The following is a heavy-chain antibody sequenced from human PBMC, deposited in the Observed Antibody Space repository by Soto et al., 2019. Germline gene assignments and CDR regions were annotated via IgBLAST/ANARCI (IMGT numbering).Heavy chain of an antibody. V-gene: IGHV1-69*18. CDR2: IVPVFPSV. CDR3: EREMPSTAAAYFYYGLND. D-gene: IGHD2-2*01. Sequence: QVQLVQSGAEVKRPRSSVKVSCKASGGAFNNYAIYWVRQAPGQGLEWLGTIVPVFPSVYYAPRFQGRLTITADGYTDTVHMIQTSLKSEDTALYYCEREMPSTAAAYFYYGLNDWGQGTLVTVSS. J-gene: IGHJ6*02. CDR1: GGAFNNYA.